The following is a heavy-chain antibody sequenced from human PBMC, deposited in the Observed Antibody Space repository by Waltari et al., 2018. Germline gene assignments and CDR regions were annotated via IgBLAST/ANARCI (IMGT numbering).Heavy chain of an antibody. D-gene: IGHD3-22*01. V-gene: IGHV7-4-1*02. CDR2: INTNTGNP. Sequence: QVQLVQSGSELKKPGASVKVSCKASGYTFTSYAMNWVRTAPGQGLEWMGWINTNTGNPTYAQGFTGRFVFSLDTSVSTAYLQISSLKAEDTAVYYCARDYDDSSGYYSPTDAFDIWGQGTMVTVSS. CDR1: GYTFTSYA. CDR3: ARDYDDSSGYYSPTDAFDI. J-gene: IGHJ3*02.